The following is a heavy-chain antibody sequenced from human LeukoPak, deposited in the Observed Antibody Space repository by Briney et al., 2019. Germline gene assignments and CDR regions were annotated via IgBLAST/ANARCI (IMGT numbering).Heavy chain of an antibody. Sequence: GGSLRLSCAASGFTFSSYSMNWVRQAPGKGLEWVSSISSSSSYIYYADSVKGRFTISRDNAKNSLYLQMNSLRAEDTAVYYCARVGASMLDAFDIWGQGTMVTVS. CDR1: GFTFSSYS. D-gene: IGHD2-8*01. CDR2: ISSSSSYI. CDR3: ARVGASMLDAFDI. V-gene: IGHV3-21*01. J-gene: IGHJ3*02.